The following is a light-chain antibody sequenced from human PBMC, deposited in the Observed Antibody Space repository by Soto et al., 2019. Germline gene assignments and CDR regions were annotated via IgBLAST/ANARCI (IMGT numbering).Light chain of an antibody. CDR1: QSVSSD. J-gene: IGKJ4*01. CDR2: GAF. CDR3: QPYNDWPLT. Sequence: EIVMTQSPATLSMFPGERATLSCRASQSVSSDLGWYQQKPGQAPRLLIHGAFIRAAGVPARFSGSGSGTEFPLTISSLQSEDSAVYYCQPYNDWPLTFGGGTKVEIQ. V-gene: IGKV3-15*01.